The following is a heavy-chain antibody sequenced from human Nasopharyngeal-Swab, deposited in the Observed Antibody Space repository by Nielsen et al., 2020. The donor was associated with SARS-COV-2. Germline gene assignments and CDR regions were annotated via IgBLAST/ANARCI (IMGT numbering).Heavy chain of an antibody. V-gene: IGHV3-43*01. J-gene: IGHJ6*02. CDR2: ISWDGGST. Sequence: GESLKISCAASGFTFDDYTMHWVRQAPGKGLEWVSLISWDGGSTYYADSVKGRFTISRDNSKNSLYLQMNSLRTEDTALYYCAKDLGGYYYYGMDVWGQWTTVTVSS. CDR3: AKDLGGYYYYGMDV. CDR1: GFTFDDYT.